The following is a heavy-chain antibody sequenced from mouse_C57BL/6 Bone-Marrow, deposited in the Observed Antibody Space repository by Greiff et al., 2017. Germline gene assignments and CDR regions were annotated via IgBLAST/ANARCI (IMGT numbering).Heavy chain of an antibody. Sequence: VKLVESGPGLVQPSQSLSITCTVSGFSLTSYGVHWVRQSPGKGLEWLGVIWSGGPTDYNAALISRLSISKDNSKSQVFFKMNSLQAYDTAIYYCAREGELYYHGSSPFAYWGQGTLVTVSA. D-gene: IGHD1-1*01. CDR3: AREGELYYHGSSPFAY. J-gene: IGHJ3*01. V-gene: IGHV2-2*01. CDR1: GFSLTSYG. CDR2: IWSGGPT.